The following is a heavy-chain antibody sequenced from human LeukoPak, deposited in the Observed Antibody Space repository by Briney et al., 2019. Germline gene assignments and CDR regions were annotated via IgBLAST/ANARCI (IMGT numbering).Heavy chain of an antibody. J-gene: IGHJ4*02. CDR1: GFTFSSYA. CDR3: AGYSGSYRDLDY. Sequence: PGGPLRLSCAASGFTFSSYAMHWVRQAPGKGLEWVAVISYDGSNKYYADSVKGRFTISRDNSKNTLYLQMNSLRAEDTAVYYCAGYSGSYRDLDYWGQGTLVTVSS. CDR2: ISYDGSNK. V-gene: IGHV3-30-3*01. D-gene: IGHD1-26*01.